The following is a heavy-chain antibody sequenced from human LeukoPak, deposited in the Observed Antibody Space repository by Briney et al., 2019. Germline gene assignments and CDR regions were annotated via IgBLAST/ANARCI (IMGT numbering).Heavy chain of an antibody. J-gene: IGHJ5*02. CDR3: ARRGAAAGLLLLRGGWFDP. CDR2: INHSGST. V-gene: IGHV4-34*01. D-gene: IGHD6-13*01. Sequence: PSETLSLTCAVYGGSFSGYYWSWIRQPPGKGLEWIGEINHSGSTNYNPSLKSRVTISVDTSKNQFSLKLSSVTAADTAVYYCARRGAAAGLLLLRGGWFDPWGQGTLVTVSS. CDR1: GGSFSGYY.